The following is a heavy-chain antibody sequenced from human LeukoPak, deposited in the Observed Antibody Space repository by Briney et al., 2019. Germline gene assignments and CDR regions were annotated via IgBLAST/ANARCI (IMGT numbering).Heavy chain of an antibody. CDR2: ISGSGGST. CDR3: AKEGGWFGDYYYYYMDV. CDR1: GFTFSSYA. J-gene: IGHJ6*03. V-gene: IGHV3-23*01. D-gene: IGHD3-10*01. Sequence: GGSLRLACAASGFTFSSYAMSWVRQAPGKGLEWVSAISGSGGSTYYADSVKGRFTISRDNSKNTLYLQMNSLRAEDTAVYYCAKEGGWFGDYYYYYMDVWGRGTTVTISS.